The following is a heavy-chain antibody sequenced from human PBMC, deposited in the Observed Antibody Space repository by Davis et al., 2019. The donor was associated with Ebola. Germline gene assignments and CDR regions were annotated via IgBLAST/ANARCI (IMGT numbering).Heavy chain of an antibody. J-gene: IGHJ4*02. V-gene: IGHV3-23*01. D-gene: IGHD3-16*01. Sequence: GGSLRLSCAVSGFTFTNYAMTWVRQAPGKGLEWLSLISAGGNTYYADSVKGRCTISRDNSKNTLYLQLNSLRAEDSAVYYCAKESTLSLGFDYWGQGTLVTVSS. CDR1: GFTFTNYA. CDR3: AKESTLSLGFDY. CDR2: ISAGGNT.